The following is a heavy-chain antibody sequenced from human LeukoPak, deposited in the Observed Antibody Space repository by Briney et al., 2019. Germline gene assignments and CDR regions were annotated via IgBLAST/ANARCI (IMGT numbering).Heavy chain of an antibody. J-gene: IGHJ4*02. Sequence: PSETLSLTCTVSGGSISSGGYYWSWIRQPPGKGLEWIGYIYHSGSTYYNPSLKSRVTISVDRSKNQFSLKLSSVTAADTAVYYCARVCIDVLRFLEWLYFDYWGQGTLVTVSS. CDR1: GGSISSGGYY. CDR2: IYHSGST. CDR3: ARVCIDVLRFLEWLYFDY. V-gene: IGHV4-30-2*01. D-gene: IGHD3-3*01.